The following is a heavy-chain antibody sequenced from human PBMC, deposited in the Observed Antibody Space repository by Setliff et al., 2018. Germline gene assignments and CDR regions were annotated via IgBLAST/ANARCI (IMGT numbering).Heavy chain of an antibody. CDR1: GGSISPYY. J-gene: IGHJ4*02. V-gene: IGHV4-59*01. Sequence: SETLSLTCSVSGGSISPYYWIWIRQSPGKGLEWIGYIFYSGSARYNPSLESRVTMSVDTSKNQFSLNLRSVTAADTAVYYCARQPSSGSYYNPRPYYFDYWGQGALVTVSS. D-gene: IGHD3-10*01. CDR3: ARQPSSGSYYNPRPYYFDY. CDR2: IFYSGSA.